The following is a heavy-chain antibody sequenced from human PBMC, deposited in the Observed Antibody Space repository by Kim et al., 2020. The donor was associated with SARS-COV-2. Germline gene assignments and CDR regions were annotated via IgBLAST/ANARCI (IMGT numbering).Heavy chain of an antibody. CDR1: GVTVSSNY. J-gene: IGHJ4*02. D-gene: IGHD6-13*01. Sequence: GGSLRLFCAASGVTVSSNYMSWLRQAPGKGLEWLSVIYSGDKTYYVESVKGRLTISRDNSKNTLYLQMSSLRVEDTAVYYCATNLAAAGVVWGQGTLVTV. CDR2: IYSGDKT. CDR3: ATNLAAAGVV. V-gene: IGHV3-66*01.